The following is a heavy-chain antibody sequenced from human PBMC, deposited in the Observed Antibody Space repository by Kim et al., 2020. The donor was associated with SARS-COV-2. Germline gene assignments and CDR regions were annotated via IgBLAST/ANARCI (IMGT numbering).Heavy chain of an antibody. J-gene: IGHJ4*02. CDR3: ARWDGRSYDY. V-gene: IGHV3-53*01. Sequence: GGSLRLSCAVSGFTVSSNYMSWVRQAPGKGLEWVSIIYRDGTIYYVDSVKGRFTISRDNSKNTLYLQMNSLRAEDTAVYYCARWDGRSYDYWGQGTLVTDSS. CDR2: IYRDGTI. D-gene: IGHD1-26*01. CDR1: GFTVSSNY.